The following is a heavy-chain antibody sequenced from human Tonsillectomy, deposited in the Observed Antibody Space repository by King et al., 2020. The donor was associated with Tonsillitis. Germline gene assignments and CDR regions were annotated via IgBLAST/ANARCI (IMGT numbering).Heavy chain of an antibody. CDR3: ARNTGGYYLFDY. V-gene: IGHV4-59*08. Sequence: VQLQESGPGLVKPSETLSLTCTVSGGSISSYYWSWIRQPPGKGLEWIGYIYYSGSTNYNPSLKSRVTISVDTSKKHFSLKLSSVTAADTAVYYCARNTGGYYLFDYWGQGTLVTVSS. CDR2: IYYSGST. CDR1: GGSISSYY. D-gene: IGHD1-26*01. J-gene: IGHJ4*02.